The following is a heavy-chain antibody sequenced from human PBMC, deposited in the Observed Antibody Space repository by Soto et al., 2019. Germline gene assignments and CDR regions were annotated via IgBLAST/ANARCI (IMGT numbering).Heavy chain of an antibody. CDR3: ASDMSTT. CDR1: GYTFTSHD. D-gene: IGHD2-2*01. V-gene: IGHV1-8*01. Sequence: QVQLVQSGAEVNKPGASVKVSCKASGYTFTSHDINWMRQATGQGLEWMGWMNPNSGHTNYAQKFQGRVTMTRDTSISTAYMELTSLRSEDTAIYYCASDMSTTWGQGTLVIVSS. CDR2: MNPNSGHT. J-gene: IGHJ5*02.